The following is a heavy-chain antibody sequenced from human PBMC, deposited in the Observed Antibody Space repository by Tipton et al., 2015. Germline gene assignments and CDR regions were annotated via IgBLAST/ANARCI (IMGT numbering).Heavy chain of an antibody. CDR3: AKPLGYCSSTSCPTYGMDV. Sequence: SLRLSCAAFGFTLSSYALSWVRQASGKGLEWVSGISGSGGSTYYADSVKGRFTISRDNSKNTLYLQMNNLRAEDTAVYYCAKPLGYCSSTSCPTYGMDVWGQGTTVTVSS. CDR2: ISGSGGST. J-gene: IGHJ6*02. D-gene: IGHD2-2*01. V-gene: IGHV3-23*01. CDR1: GFTLSSYA.